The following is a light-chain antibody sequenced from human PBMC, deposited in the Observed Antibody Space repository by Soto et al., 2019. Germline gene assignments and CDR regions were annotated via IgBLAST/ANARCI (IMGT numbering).Light chain of an antibody. V-gene: IGKV3-15*01. CDR2: GAS. Sequence: EIVMTQSPATLSVSPGERATLSCRASQSVSSNLAWYQQKPGQAPRLLNYGASTRATGIPARFSCSGSGKEYTLTISSLQSEDFAVYYCQQYNNWPLTFGGGTKVEIK. CDR1: QSVSSN. CDR3: QQYNNWPLT. J-gene: IGKJ4*01.